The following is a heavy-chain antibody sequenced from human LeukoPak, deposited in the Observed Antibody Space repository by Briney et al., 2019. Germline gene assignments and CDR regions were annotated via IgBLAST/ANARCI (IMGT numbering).Heavy chain of an antibody. D-gene: IGHD1-14*01. CDR1: GYSFTSYW. CDR3: ARAIGTGQFYFYYGMDV. Sequence: GESLKISCQGSGYSFTSYWIGWVRQMPGKGLEWMGIIYAGDSDTRYSPSFQGQVTTSVDKSISTAYLQWSSLQASDTAMYYCARAIGTGQFYFYYGMDVWGQGTTVTVSS. V-gene: IGHV5-51*01. J-gene: IGHJ6*02. CDR2: IYAGDSDT.